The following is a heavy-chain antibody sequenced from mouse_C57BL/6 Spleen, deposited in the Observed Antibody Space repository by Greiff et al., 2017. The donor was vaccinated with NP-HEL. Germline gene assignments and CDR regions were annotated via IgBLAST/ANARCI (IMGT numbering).Heavy chain of an antibody. V-gene: IGHV2-6-1*01. CDR2: IWSDGST. D-gene: IGHD2-10*01. J-gene: IGHJ4*01. CDR1: GFSLTSYG. CDR3: ARQRGLLGGYYAMDY. Sequence: VQVVESGPGLVAPSQSLSITCTVSGFSLTSYGVHWVRQPPGKGLEWLVVIWSDGSTTYNSALKSRLSISKDNSKSQVFLKMNSLQTDDTAMYYCARQRGLLGGYYAMDYWGQGTSVTVSS.